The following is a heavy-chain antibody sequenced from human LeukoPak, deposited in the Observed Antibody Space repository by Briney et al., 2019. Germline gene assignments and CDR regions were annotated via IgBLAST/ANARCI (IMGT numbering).Heavy chain of an antibody. J-gene: IGHJ4*02. D-gene: IGHD2-2*01. CDR2: IHDTGST. CDR1: GGSLSSHY. Sequence: SETLSLTCSVSGGSLSSHYWSWVRQPPGKGLELIGHIHDTGSTFYNPSLRGRVTISLDTSNNQFSLKLTSMTAADTAVYYCARFSSGCSTSSCYLTYWGQGTLVTVS. CDR3: ARFSSGCSTSSCYLTY. V-gene: IGHV4-59*11.